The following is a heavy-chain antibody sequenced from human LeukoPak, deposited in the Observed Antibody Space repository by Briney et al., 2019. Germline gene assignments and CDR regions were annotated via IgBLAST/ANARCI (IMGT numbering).Heavy chain of an antibody. CDR3: ARHSDYDILSGPNDY. V-gene: IGHV3-21*06. D-gene: IGHD3-9*01. Sequence: PGGSLRLSCAASGFTFSRYSMNWVRQAPGKGLEWVSSISTSSIYIYYADSVNGRFTISRDNAKNSLYLQMNSLRADDTAVYYCARHSDYDILSGPNDYWGQGTLVTVSS. CDR1: GFTFSRYS. J-gene: IGHJ4*02. CDR2: ISTSSIYI.